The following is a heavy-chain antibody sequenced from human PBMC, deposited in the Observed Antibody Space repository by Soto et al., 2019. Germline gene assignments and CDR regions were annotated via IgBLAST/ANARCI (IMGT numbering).Heavy chain of an antibody. CDR3: ARPAQMVRGSGASFDP. D-gene: IGHD3-10*01. CDR1: GGSFSGYY. V-gene: IGHV4-34*01. CDR2: INHSGST. J-gene: IGHJ5*02. Sequence: SETLSLTCAVYGGSFSGYYWSWIRQPPGKGLEWIGEINHSGSTNYNPSLKSRVTISVDTSKNQFSLKLSSVTAADTAVYYCARPAQMVRGSGASFDPWGQGTLVTVSS.